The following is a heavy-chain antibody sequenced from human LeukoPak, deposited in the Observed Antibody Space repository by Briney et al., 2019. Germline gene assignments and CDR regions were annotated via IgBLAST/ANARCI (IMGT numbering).Heavy chain of an antibody. D-gene: IGHD3-10*01. J-gene: IGHJ5*02. Sequence: SETLSLTCTVSGGSISSGSYYWSWIRQPPGKGLEWIAYIYYSGSTNYNPSLKSRVTISVDTSKNQFSLKLSSVTAADTAVYYCARDYYGSGSGYWFDPWGQGTLVTVSS. V-gene: IGHV4-61*01. CDR2: IYYSGST. CDR3: ARDYYGSGSGYWFDP. CDR1: GGSISSGSYY.